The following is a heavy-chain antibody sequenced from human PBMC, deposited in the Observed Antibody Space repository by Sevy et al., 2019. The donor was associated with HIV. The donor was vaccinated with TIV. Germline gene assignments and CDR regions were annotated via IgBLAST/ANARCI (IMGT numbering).Heavy chain of an antibody. D-gene: IGHD2-2*01. Sequence: GGSLRLSCSASGFTFFNAWMSWVRQAPGKGLEWVGRIKSETDGGTTEYAAAGQGRFTISRDDSKDTLYLPMNSLKTEDTAVYYCTTERWGFFDSSTRYLFPYFDSWGQGALVTVSS. CDR2: IKSETDGGTT. CDR1: GFTFFNAW. CDR3: TTERWGFFDSSTRYLFPYFDS. J-gene: IGHJ4*02. V-gene: IGHV3-15*01.